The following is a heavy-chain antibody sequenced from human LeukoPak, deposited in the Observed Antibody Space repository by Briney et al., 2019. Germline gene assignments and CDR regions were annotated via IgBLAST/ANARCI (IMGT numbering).Heavy chain of an antibody. J-gene: IGHJ5*01. CDR2: INPNSGGT. V-gene: IGHV1-2*02. CDR1: GYTFTGYY. Sequence: GASVKVSCKASGYTFTGYYMHWVRQAPGQGLEWMGLINPNSGGTNYAQKFQGRVTMTMDTSISTAYMELSRLRSDDTAVYYCARSRCSSSSCYRLDSWGQGTLVTVSS. CDR3: ARSRCSSSSCYRLDS. D-gene: IGHD2-2*01.